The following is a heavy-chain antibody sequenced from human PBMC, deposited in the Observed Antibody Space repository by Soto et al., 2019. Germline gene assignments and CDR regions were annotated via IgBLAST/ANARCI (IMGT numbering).Heavy chain of an antibody. CDR1: GFTFSDYY. Sequence: QVQLVESGGGLVKPGGSLRLSCAASGFTFSDYYMSWIRQAPGKGLEWVSYISSSSSYTNYADSVKGRFTISRDNAKNSLYLQMNSLRAEDTAVYYCARHELGDDSSGYYFGGRYYFDYWGQGTLVTVSS. CDR3: ARHELGDDSSGYYFGGRYYFDY. V-gene: IGHV3-11*06. CDR2: ISSSSSYT. J-gene: IGHJ4*02. D-gene: IGHD3-22*01.